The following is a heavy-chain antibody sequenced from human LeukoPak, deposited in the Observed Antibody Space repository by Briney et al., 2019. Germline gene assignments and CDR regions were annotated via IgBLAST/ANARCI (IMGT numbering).Heavy chain of an antibody. CDR1: GYTFTGYY. D-gene: IGHD4-11*01. V-gene: IGHV1-2*02. J-gene: IGHJ3*02. Sequence: ASVKVSCKASGYTFTGYYMNWVRQAPGQGLEWMGWINPNSGGTNYAQKFQGRVTMTRDTSISTAYMELSRLRSDDTAVYYCARAYRAAVTPSDAFDIWGQGTMVTVSS. CDR2: INPNSGGT. CDR3: ARAYRAAVTPSDAFDI.